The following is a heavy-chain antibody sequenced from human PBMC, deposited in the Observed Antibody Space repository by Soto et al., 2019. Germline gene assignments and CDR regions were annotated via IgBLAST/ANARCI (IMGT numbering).Heavy chain of an antibody. Sequence: ASVKVSCKASGYTFSSYAMQWVRQAPGQRLEWMGWIYAANGDTKYSQKFQGRVTITRDTSATTAYMELSSLRSEDTAVYYCARHVLGYTSGWYKGQGGWFDPWGQGTLVTVSS. D-gene: IGHD6-19*01. CDR1: GYTFSSYA. J-gene: IGHJ5*02. CDR2: IYAANGDT. CDR3: ARHVLGYTSGWYKGQGGWFDP. V-gene: IGHV1-3*01.